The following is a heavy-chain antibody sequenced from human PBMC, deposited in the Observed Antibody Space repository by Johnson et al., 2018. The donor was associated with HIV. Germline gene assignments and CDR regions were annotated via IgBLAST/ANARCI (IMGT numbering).Heavy chain of an antibody. CDR1: GFTFSTAW. Sequence: VQLVESGGGLVQPGGSLRLSCAASGFTFSTAWMSWVRQAPGKGLEWVGRITSKTHGVTTDYAAPVDGRFPISSDDSKNTLYLQMNSLKTEDTAVYYCTTAGGTRGVFAFDIWGQGTMVTVSS. D-gene: IGHD4-23*01. CDR3: TTAGGTRGVFAFDI. J-gene: IGHJ3*02. V-gene: IGHV3-15*01. CDR2: ITSKTHGVTT.